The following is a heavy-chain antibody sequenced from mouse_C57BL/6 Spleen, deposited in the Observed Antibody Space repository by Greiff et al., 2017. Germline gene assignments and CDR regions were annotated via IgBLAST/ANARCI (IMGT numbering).Heavy chain of an antibody. D-gene: IGHD1-1*01. J-gene: IGHJ2*01. Sequence: QVQLQQPGAELVKPGASVKLSCKASGYTFTSYWMHWVKQRPGQGLEWIGMIHPNSGSTNYNEKFKSKATLTVDKSSSTAYMQLSSLTSEDSAVYYCARDAKYGGFDYWGKGTTLTVSS. CDR1: GYTFTSYW. CDR3: ARDAKYGGFDY. V-gene: IGHV1-64*01. CDR2: IHPNSGST.